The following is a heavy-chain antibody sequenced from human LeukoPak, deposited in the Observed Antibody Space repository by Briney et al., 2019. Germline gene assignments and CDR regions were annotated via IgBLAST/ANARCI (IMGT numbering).Heavy chain of an antibody. Sequence: GGSLRLSCAASGFTFDDYAMHWVRQAPGKGLEWVSGVSWNSGSIGYADSVKGRFTISRDNAKNSLYLQMNSLRAEDMALYYCSKSNAARYFYWTALYYWGQGTLVTVS. J-gene: IGHJ4*02. D-gene: IGHD3-9*01. CDR1: GFTFDDYA. V-gene: IGHV3-9*03. CDR3: SKSNAARYFYWTALYY. CDR2: VSWNSGSI.